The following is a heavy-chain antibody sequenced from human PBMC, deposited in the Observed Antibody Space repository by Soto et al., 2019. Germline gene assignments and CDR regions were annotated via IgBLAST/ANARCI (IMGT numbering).Heavy chain of an antibody. CDR2: ISSTGTFI. CDR3: ARWYTGIIDSERAGIDY. V-gene: IGHV3-21*04. CDR1: GFAFSSYS. Sequence: EVQLVESGGGLVKPGGSLRLSCAASGFAFSSYSMNWVRQAPGKGLEWVSSISSTGTFIYYGDSVKGRFTVSRDNAQSSLYLQMSSLRAEDSAMYYRARWYTGIIDSERAGIDYWGQGTLVTVSS. J-gene: IGHJ4*02. D-gene: IGHD1-20*01.